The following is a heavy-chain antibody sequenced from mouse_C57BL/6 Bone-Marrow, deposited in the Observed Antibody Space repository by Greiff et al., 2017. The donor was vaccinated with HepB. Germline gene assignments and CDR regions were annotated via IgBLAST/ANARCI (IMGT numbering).Heavy chain of an antibody. D-gene: IGHD3-2*02. V-gene: IGHV2-9-1*01. CDR3: ARHRSGYVPYFDY. CDR2: IWTGGGT. J-gene: IGHJ2*01. CDR1: GFSLTSYA. Sequence: VQLQESGPGLVAPSQSLSITCTVSGFSLTSYAISWVRQPPGKGLEWLGVIWTGGGTNYNSALNSRLSISKDNSKSQVFLKMNSLQTDETARYYCARHRSGYVPYFDYWGQGTTLTVSS.